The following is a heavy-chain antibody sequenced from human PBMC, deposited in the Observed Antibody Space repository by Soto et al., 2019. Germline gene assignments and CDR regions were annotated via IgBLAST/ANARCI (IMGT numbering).Heavy chain of an antibody. Sequence: EVQLVESGGGLVQPGGSLRLSCAASGFTFSDHYMDWVRQAPGKGLEWVARSRNRVNSHTTEYAASVKGRFTISRDESKSSLYLQMNSLKIEDTAVYYCTRGLLGGAPSYTFHGMDAWGQGTTVTVSS. V-gene: IGHV3-72*01. D-gene: IGHD1-26*01. CDR3: TRGLLGGAPSYTFHGMDA. J-gene: IGHJ6*01. CDR2: SRNRVNSHTT. CDR1: GFTFSDHY.